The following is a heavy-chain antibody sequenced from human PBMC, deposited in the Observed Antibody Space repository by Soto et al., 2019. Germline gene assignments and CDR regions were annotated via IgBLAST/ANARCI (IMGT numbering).Heavy chain of an antibody. Sequence: SETLSLTCAVYGGSFSGYYWSWIRQPPGKGLEWIGEINHSGSTNYNPSLKSRATISVDTSKNQFSLKLSSVTAADTAVYYCARGPSGAVVPAAMRPFDYWGQGTLVTVSS. V-gene: IGHV4-34*01. D-gene: IGHD2-2*01. CDR3: ARGPSGAVVPAAMRPFDY. CDR2: INHSGST. J-gene: IGHJ4*02. CDR1: GGSFSGYY.